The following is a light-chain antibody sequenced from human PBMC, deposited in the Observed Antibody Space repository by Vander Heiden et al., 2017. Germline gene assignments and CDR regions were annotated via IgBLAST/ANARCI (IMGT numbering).Light chain of an antibody. CDR2: STS. J-gene: IGLJ2*01. Sequence: QTVVTQEPSFSVSPGGTVTLTCGLSSGSVSTNYYPSWYQQTPGQSPRTLIYSTSTRSSGVPDRFSGSILGNTAALNITGAQADDESDYYCVLYMGSGISVFGGGTKLTVL. CDR3: VLYMGSGISV. V-gene: IGLV8-61*01. CDR1: SGSVSTNYY.